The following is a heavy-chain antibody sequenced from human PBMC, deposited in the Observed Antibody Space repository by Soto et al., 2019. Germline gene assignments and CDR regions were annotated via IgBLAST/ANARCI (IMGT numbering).Heavy chain of an antibody. J-gene: IGHJ4*02. CDR3: AGDSSGYFRFDY. D-gene: IGHD3-22*01. V-gene: IGHV4-30-2*01. Sequence: LQLQESGSGLVKPSQTLSLTCAVSGGSISSGGYSWSWLRQPPGKGLEWIGYIYHSGSTYYNPSLKSRVTISVDRSKNQFSLKLSSVTAADTAVYYCAGDSSGYFRFDYWGQGTLVTVSS. CDR1: GGSISSGGYS. CDR2: IYHSGST.